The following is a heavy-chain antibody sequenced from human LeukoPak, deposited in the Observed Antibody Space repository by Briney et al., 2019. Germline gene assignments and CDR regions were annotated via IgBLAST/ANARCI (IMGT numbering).Heavy chain of an antibody. CDR1: GYTLTELS. J-gene: IGHJ5*02. V-gene: IGHV1-24*01. Sequence: ASVKVSCKVSGYTLTELSMHWVRQAPGKGLEWMGGFDPEDGETIYAQKFQGRVTMTGDTSTDTAYMELSSLRSEDTAVYYCATGRITMIVSWGQGTLVTVSS. CDR3: ATGRITMIVS. CDR2: FDPEDGET. D-gene: IGHD3-22*01.